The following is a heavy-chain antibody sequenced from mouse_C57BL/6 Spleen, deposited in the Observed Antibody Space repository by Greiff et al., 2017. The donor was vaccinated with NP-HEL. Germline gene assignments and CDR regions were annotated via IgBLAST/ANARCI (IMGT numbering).Heavy chain of an antibody. D-gene: IGHD1-1*01. Sequence: EVQRVESGAELVKPGASVKLSCTASGFNIKDYYMHWVKQRTEQGLEWIGRIDPEDGETKYAPKFQGKATIPADTSSNTAYLQLSSLTSEDTAVYYCASVYYGSSDWYFDVWGTGTTVTVSS. CDR1: GFNIKDYY. CDR3: ASVYYGSSDWYFDV. V-gene: IGHV14-2*01. CDR2: IDPEDGET. J-gene: IGHJ1*03.